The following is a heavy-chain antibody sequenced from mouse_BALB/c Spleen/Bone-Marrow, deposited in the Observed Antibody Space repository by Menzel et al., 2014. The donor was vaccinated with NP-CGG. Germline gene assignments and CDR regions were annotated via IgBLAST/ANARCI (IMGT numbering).Heavy chain of an antibody. V-gene: IGHV1-7*01. J-gene: IGHJ3*01. CDR2: INPSTGYT. Sequence: QVQLQQPGAELAKPGASVKMSCKAPGYTFTNYWMHWVKQRPGQGLEWIGYINPSTGYTEHNQKFKDKATLTADKSSSTAYMQLSSLTSEDSAVYYCARGYQRILAYWGQGTLVTVSA. CDR1: GYTFTNYW. CDR3: ARGYQRILAY.